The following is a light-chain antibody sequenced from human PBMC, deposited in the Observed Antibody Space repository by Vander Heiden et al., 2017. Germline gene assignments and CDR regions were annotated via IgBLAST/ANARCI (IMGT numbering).Light chain of an antibody. J-gene: IGLJ3*02. CDR2: KDS. CDR3: QSADSSGTYNWV. CDR1: ALPKQY. V-gene: IGLV3-25*03. Sequence: SYELTHPPSVSVSPGQTARITCSGDALPKQYAYWYQQKPGQAPVLVIYKDSERPSGIPERFSGSSSGTTVTLTISGVQAEDEADYYCQSADSSGTYNWVFGGGTKLTVL.